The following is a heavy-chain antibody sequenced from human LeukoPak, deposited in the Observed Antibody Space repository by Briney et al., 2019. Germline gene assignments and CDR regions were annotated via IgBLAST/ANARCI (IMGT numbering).Heavy chain of an antibody. Sequence: GGSLRLSCAASGFTFDDYTIHWVRQAPGKGLEWVSLISWDGGSTYYADSVKGRFTISRDNSKNTLYLQMNSLRAEDTAVYYCAKLFQGVDYYYYGMDVWGQGTTVTVSS. CDR3: AKLFQGVDYYYYGMDV. J-gene: IGHJ6*02. CDR1: GFTFDDYT. V-gene: IGHV3-43*01. D-gene: IGHD2-15*01. CDR2: ISWDGGST.